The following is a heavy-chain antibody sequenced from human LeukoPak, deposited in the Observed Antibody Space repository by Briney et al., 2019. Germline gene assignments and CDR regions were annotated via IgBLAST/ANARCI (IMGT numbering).Heavy chain of an antibody. CDR1: GGTFSSYA. CDR3: ASEANNYYYDRSGYILDY. J-gene: IGHJ4*02. CDR2: IIPIFGTA. Sequence: SVEVSCKASGGTFSSYAISWVRQAPGQGLEWMGRIIPIFGTANYAQKFQGRVTITTDESTSTAYMELSSLRSEDTAVYYCASEANNYYYDRSGYILDYWGQGTLVTLPS. V-gene: IGHV1-69*05. D-gene: IGHD3-22*01.